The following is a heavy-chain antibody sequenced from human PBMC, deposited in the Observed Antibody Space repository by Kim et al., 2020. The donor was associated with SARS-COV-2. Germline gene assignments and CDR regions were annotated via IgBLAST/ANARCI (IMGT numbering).Heavy chain of an antibody. Sequence: GGSLRLSCAASGFTFSSYEMNWVRQAPGKGLEWVSYISSSGSTIYYADSVKGRFTISRDNAKNSLYLQMNSLRAEDTAVYYCARDSSLRFLEWLLSDAFDIWGQVTMVTVSS. CDR1: GFTFSSYE. CDR3: ARDSSLRFLEWLLSDAFDI. CDR2: ISSSGSTI. V-gene: IGHV3-48*03. D-gene: IGHD3-3*01. J-gene: IGHJ3*02.